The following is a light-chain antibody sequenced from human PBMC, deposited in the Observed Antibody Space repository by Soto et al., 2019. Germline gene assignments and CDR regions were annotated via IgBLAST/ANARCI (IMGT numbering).Light chain of an antibody. CDR3: SSYTSSSTYV. V-gene: IGLV2-14*01. Sequence: QSALTQPAPVSGSPGQSITISCTGTSSDVGGYNYVSWYQQHPGKAPKLMIYEVSKRPSGVSNRFSGSKSGNTASLTISGLQAEDEADYYCSSYTSSSTYVFGTGTKVT. CDR2: EVS. J-gene: IGLJ1*01. CDR1: SSDVGGYNY.